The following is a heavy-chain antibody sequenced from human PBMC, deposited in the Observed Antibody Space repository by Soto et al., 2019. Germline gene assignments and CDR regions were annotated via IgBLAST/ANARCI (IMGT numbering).Heavy chain of an antibody. J-gene: IGHJ4*02. CDR2: ISGSGGST. Sequence: GGSLRLSCAASGFTFSSYAMSWVRQAPGKGLEWVSAISGSGGSTYYADSVKGRFTISRDNSKNTLYLQMNSLRAEDTAVYYCAKDSDILTGSFVAYWGQGTLVTVSS. CDR3: AKDSDILTGSFVAY. CDR1: GFTFSSYA. D-gene: IGHD3-9*01. V-gene: IGHV3-23*01.